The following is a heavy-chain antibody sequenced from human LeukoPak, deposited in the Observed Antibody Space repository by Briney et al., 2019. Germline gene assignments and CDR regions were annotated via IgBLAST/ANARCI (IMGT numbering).Heavy chain of an antibody. Sequence: GRSLRLSCAASGFTFSSYAMHWVRQAPGKGLEWVAVISYDGSNKYYADSVKGRFTISRDNSKNTLYLQMNSLRAEDTAVYYCASTPGGWLQSYYYYYGMDVWGQGTTVTVSS. V-gene: IGHV3-30-3*01. CDR3: ASTPGGWLQSYYYYYGMDV. J-gene: IGHJ6*02. CDR1: GFTFSSYA. D-gene: IGHD5-24*01. CDR2: ISYDGSNK.